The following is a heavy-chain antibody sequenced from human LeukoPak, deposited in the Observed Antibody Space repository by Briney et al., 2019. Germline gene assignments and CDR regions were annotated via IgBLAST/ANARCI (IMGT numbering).Heavy chain of an antibody. CDR1: GFTFSRYG. J-gene: IGHJ5*02. Sequence: GGSLRLSCVASGFTFSRYGIHWVRQPLANGLEWVAVIRYDGSAYSYADSVKGRFTISRDNSKNTLYLQMSSLRAEDTAVYFCARDVWFGDYRWFDPWGQGTLVTVSS. V-gene: IGHV3-33*01. CDR3: ARDVWFGDYRWFDP. D-gene: IGHD3-10*01. CDR2: IRYDGSAY.